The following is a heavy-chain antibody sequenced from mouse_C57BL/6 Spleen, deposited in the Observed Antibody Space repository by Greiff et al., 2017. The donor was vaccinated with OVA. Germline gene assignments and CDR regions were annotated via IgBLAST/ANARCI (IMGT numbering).Heavy chain of an antibody. CDR3: AKHYGSSPFYWYFDV. J-gene: IGHJ1*03. D-gene: IGHD1-1*01. V-gene: IGHV2-9*01. CDR2: IWGGGST. CDR1: GFSLTSYG. Sequence: VKLMESGPGLVAPSQSLSITCTVSGFSLTSYGVDWVRQPPGKGLEWLGVIWGGGSTNYNSALMSRLSISKDNSKSQVFLKMNSLQTDDTAMYYCAKHYGSSPFYWYFDVWGTGTTVTVSS.